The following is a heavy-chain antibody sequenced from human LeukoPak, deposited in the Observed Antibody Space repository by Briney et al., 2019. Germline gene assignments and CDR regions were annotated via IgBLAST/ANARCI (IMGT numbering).Heavy chain of an antibody. Sequence: GGTLRLFCAASGLTFSSYCMSWVPHAPGKALECVANIKQAGSEKFYVDSAKGRFTFSRDNAKNSLYVQMNILRGENRAVYYIAITKAGSLWGWGQGTLVTVSS. CDR2: IKQAGSEK. CDR3: AITKAGSLWG. J-gene: IGHJ4*02. CDR1: GLTFSSYC. D-gene: IGHD3-16*01. V-gene: IGHV3-7*01.